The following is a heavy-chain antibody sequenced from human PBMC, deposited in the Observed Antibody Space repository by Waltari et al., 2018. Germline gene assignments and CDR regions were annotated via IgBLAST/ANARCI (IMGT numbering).Heavy chain of an antibody. CDR1: GGSISSHY. Sequence: QVQLQESGPGLVKPSETLSLTCTVSGGSISSHYWTWIRQPPGKGLEWIGYIYYSGSTNYNPSLKSRVTISVDTSKNQFSLKLSSVTAADTAVYYCAKPYDHDDAFDIWGQGTMVTVSS. CDR2: IYYSGST. CDR3: AKPYDHDDAFDI. J-gene: IGHJ3*02. D-gene: IGHD3-3*01. V-gene: IGHV4-59*11.